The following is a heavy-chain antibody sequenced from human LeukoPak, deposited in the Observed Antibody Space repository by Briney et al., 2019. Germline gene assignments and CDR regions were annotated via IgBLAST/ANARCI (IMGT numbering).Heavy chain of an antibody. D-gene: IGHD2-15*01. CDR1: GGSISSYY. CDR3: ARDLRGCSGGSCYSVGTFDY. J-gene: IGHJ4*02. CDR2: IYYSGST. V-gene: IGHV4-59*01. Sequence: SETLSLTCTVSGGSISSYYWSWIRQPPGKGLEWIGYIYYSGSTNYNPSLKSRVTISVDTSKNQFSLKLSSVTAADTAVYYCARDLRGCSGGSCYSVGTFDYWGQGNPGHRLL.